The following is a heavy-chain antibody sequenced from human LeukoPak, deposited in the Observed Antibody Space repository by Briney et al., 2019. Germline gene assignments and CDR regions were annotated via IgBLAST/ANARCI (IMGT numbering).Heavy chain of an antibody. V-gene: IGHV3-48*01. CDR3: ARERGYSYGYSDY. Sequence: GGSLRLSCAASGFTFSSYSMNWVRQAPGKGLEWVSYISSSSSTIYYANSVKGRFTISRDNAENSLYLQMNSLRAEDTAVYYCARERGYSYGYSDYWGQGTLVTVSS. J-gene: IGHJ4*02. CDR1: GFTFSSYS. CDR2: ISSSSSTI. D-gene: IGHD5-18*01.